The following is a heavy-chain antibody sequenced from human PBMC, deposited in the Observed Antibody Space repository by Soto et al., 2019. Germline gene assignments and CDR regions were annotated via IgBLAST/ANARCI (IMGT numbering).Heavy chain of an antibody. J-gene: IGHJ4*02. CDR3: ARTAGDLDY. D-gene: IGHD4-17*01. Sequence: QVQLVQSGAEVKKPGASVKVSCKTSGYTFTNYDINWVRQATGQGLEWMGWTNPKSGYTGSAQKFQGRVTMTRDSSIRTDYMELHSLTSEDTAVYYCARTAGDLDYWGQGTLITVSS. CDR1: GYTFTNYD. CDR2: TNPKSGYT. V-gene: IGHV1-8*01.